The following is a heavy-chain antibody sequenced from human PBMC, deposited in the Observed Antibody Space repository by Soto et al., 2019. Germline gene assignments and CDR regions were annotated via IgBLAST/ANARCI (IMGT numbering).Heavy chain of an antibody. CDR2: ISGYNGNT. J-gene: IGHJ6*02. CDR3: AREGPAPYYYYGMDV. CDR1: GYSFTTYG. V-gene: IGHV1-18*01. Sequence: QVQLVQSRGEVKKPGASVKVSCKTSGYSFTTYGISWVRQAPGQGLEWMGWISGYNGNTNYAQKLQVRGTMTTDTSTSTAYMELRSLRSDDTAVYYCAREGPAPYYYYGMDVWGQGSTVTVSS.